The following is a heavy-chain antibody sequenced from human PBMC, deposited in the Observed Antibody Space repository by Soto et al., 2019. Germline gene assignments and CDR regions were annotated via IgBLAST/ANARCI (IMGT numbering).Heavy chain of an antibody. CDR2: IYYSGST. D-gene: IGHD5-12*01. Sequence: QLQLQESGPGLVKPSETLSLTCTVSGGSISSSSYYWGWIRQPPGKGLEWIGSIYYSGSTYYNPSLKSRVTISVDTSKNQFSLKLSSVTAADTAVYYCARHSPEKVHPPRRDGRGFGYWGQGTLVTVSS. CDR1: GGSISSSSYY. J-gene: IGHJ4*02. V-gene: IGHV4-39*01. CDR3: ARHSPEKVHPPRRDGRGFGY.